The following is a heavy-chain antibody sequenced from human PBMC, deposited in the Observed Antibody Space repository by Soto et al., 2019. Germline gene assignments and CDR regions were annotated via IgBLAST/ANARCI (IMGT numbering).Heavy chain of an antibody. Sequence: GGSLRLSCAASGFTFSSYGMSWVRQAPGKGLEWVSSISGSGGSTYYADSVKGRFTISRDNTKNTLYLQMNSLRAEDTAVSYCANEPTLPILEWLFFDYWGQGTLVTVSS. J-gene: IGHJ4*02. D-gene: IGHD3-3*01. CDR2: ISGSGGST. V-gene: IGHV3-23*01. CDR3: ANEPTLPILEWLFFDY. CDR1: GFTFSSYG.